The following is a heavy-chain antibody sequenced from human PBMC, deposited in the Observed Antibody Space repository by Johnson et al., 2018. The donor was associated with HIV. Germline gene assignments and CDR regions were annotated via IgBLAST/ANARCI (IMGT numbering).Heavy chain of an antibody. V-gene: IGHV3-23*04. CDR1: GFTFDDYG. CDR2: ISGSGGST. J-gene: IGHJ3*02. CDR3: ARDEVAGAFDI. Sequence: VQLVESGGGIVRPGGSLRLSCAASGFTFDDYGMSWVRQAPGKGLEWVSGISGSGGSTYYADSVKGRFTISRDNSKNTLYLQMNSLRAEDTAVYYCARDEVAGAFDIWGQGTMVTVSS.